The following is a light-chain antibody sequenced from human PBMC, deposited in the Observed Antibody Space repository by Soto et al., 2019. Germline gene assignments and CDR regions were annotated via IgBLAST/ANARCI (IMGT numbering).Light chain of an antibody. V-gene: IGKV3-15*01. CDR3: QQYNSWPPLT. J-gene: IGKJ4*01. Sequence: EIVMTQSPATLSVSPGERATLSCRASQSVSSNVAWHQQKRGQAPRLLIYGASTRATGIPARFSGSGSWTEFTLTISSLQSEDVAVYYCQQYNSWPPLTFGGGTKVEIK. CDR1: QSVSSN. CDR2: GAS.